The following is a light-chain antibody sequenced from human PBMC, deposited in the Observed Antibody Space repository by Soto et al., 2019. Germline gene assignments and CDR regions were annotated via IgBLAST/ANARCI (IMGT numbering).Light chain of an antibody. J-gene: IGLJ2*01. Sequence: QSALTQPPSASGSPGQSVTISCAGTSSDVGGYDYVSWYQQHPGKAPKLIIFEVSDRPSGISNRFSGSKSANTASLSISGLQAEDEADYYCSSYKRGATLVFGGGTKLTVL. CDR2: EVS. CDR3: SSYKRGATLV. CDR1: SSDVGGYDY. V-gene: IGLV2-14*01.